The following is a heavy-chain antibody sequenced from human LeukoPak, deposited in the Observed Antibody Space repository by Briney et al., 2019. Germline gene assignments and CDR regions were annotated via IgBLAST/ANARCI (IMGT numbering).Heavy chain of an antibody. CDR3: ARAFDY. J-gene: IGHJ4*02. V-gene: IGHV3-48*03. Sequence: PGGSLRLSCAASGFTFSSYEMNWVRPAPGKGLEWASYISSSSNTMYYADSVKGRFTISRDNAKNSLYLQMNSLRDEDTAVYYCARAFDYWGQGTLVAVPS. CDR2: ISSSSNTM. CDR1: GFTFSSYE.